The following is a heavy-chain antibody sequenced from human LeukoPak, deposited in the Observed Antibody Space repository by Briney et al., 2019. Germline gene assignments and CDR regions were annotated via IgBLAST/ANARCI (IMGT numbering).Heavy chain of an antibody. CDR1: GDSISSSNYY. J-gene: IGHJ4*02. CDR2: IFFSGTA. CDR3: ARSQFGYSYGSFSY. D-gene: IGHD5-18*01. V-gene: IGHV4-39*01. Sequence: SETLSLTCTVSGDSISSSNYYWGWIRQPPGKGMEWTGSIFFSGTAYYNPSLKSRVTISVDTSKNQFSLKLSSVTAADTALYYCARSQFGYSYGSFSYWGRGTLVTVSS.